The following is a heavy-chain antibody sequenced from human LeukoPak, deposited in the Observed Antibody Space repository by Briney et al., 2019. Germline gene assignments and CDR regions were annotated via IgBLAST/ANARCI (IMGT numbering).Heavy chain of an antibody. Sequence: PSETLSLTCGVSGGSISSTNWWSSVRQPPGQGLEWIGEISLFGLTNYNPSLKSRVTMSLDKSKNHLSLNLTSVTAADTAVYYCSRENWAFSPFGYWGQGTLVTVPS. CDR1: GGSISSTNW. CDR3: SRENWAFSPFGY. CDR2: ISLFGLT. D-gene: IGHD3-16*01. V-gene: IGHV4-4*02. J-gene: IGHJ4*02.